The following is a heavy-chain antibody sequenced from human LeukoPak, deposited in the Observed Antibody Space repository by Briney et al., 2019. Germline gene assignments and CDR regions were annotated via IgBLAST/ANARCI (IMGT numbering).Heavy chain of an antibody. CDR1: GFTFSSYE. V-gene: IGHV3-48*03. J-gene: IGHJ3*02. CDR2: ISSSGSTI. D-gene: IGHD3-10*01. Sequence: PGGSLRLSCAASGFTFSSYEMNWVRQAPGKGLEWVSYISSSGSTIYYADSVKGRFTISRDNAKNSLYLQMNSLRAEDTAVYYCARDGKWFGESHAFDIWGQGTMVTVSS. CDR3: ARDGKWFGESHAFDI.